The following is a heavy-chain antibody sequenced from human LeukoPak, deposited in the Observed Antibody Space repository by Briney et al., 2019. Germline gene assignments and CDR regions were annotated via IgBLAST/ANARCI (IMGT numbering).Heavy chain of an antibody. Sequence: PSETLSLTCAVYGGSFSGYYWSWIRQPPGKGLEWIGEINHSGSTNYNPSLKSRVTISVDTSKNQFSLKLSSVTAADTAVYYCAGGLGAYYGYWGQGTLVTVSS. V-gene: IGHV4-34*01. J-gene: IGHJ4*02. CDR3: AGGLGAYYGY. CDR1: GGSFSGYY. D-gene: IGHD3-22*01. CDR2: INHSGST.